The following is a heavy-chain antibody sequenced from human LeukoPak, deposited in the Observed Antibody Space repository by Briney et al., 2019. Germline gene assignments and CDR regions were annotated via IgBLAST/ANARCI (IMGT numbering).Heavy chain of an antibody. V-gene: IGHV3-21*01. Sequence: GGSLRLSCAASGFTFSSYSMNWVRQAPGKGLEWVSSISSSSSYIYYADSVKGRFTISRDNAKNSLYLQMNTLRAEDTAVYYCARDEYTAMVEARFDYWGQGTLVTVSS. CDR1: GFTFSSYS. J-gene: IGHJ4*02. D-gene: IGHD5-18*01. CDR2: ISSSSSYI. CDR3: ARDEYTAMVEARFDY.